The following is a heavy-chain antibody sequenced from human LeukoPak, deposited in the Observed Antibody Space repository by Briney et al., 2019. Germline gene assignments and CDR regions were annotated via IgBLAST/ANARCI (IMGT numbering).Heavy chain of an antibody. Sequence: RTGGSLRLSCAASGFTFSSYGMSWVRQAPGKGLEWVSAISGSGGSTYYADSVKGRFTISRDNAKNSLYLQMNSLRAEDTAVYYCARRGSGYTEPIDYWGQGTLVTVSS. D-gene: IGHD5-12*01. J-gene: IGHJ4*02. CDR1: GFTFSSYG. V-gene: IGHV3-23*01. CDR2: ISGSGGST. CDR3: ARRGSGYTEPIDY.